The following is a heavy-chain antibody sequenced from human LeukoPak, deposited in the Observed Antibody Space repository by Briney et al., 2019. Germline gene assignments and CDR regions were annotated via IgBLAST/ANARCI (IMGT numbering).Heavy chain of an antibody. V-gene: IGHV5-51*01. Sequence: GESLKISCKGSGSSFTSYWIGWVRQMPGKGLEWMGIIYPGDSDTRYSPSFQGQVTISADKSISTAYLQWSSLKASDTAMYYSARRTGTTFGWFDPWGQGTLVTVSS. CDR1: GSSFTSYW. D-gene: IGHD1-7*01. CDR2: IYPGDSDT. J-gene: IGHJ5*02. CDR3: ARRTGTTFGWFDP.